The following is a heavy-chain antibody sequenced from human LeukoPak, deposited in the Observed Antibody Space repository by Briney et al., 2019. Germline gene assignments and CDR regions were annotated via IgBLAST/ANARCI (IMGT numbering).Heavy chain of an antibody. V-gene: IGHV1-69*06. D-gene: IGHD5-18*01. CDR2: SIPIFGTA. CDR3: ARDGGYSYGIFDY. CDR1: GGTFSSYA. Sequence: GASVKVSCKASGGTFSSYAISWVRQAPGQGLEWMGGSIPIFGTANYAQKFQGRVTITADKSTSTAYMELSSLRSEDTAVYYCARDGGYSYGIFDYWGQGPLVTVSS. J-gene: IGHJ4*02.